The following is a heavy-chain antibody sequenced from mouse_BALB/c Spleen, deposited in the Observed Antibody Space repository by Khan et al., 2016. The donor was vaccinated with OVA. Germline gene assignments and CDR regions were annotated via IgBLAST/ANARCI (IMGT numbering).Heavy chain of an antibody. CDR3: ARMARTIN. Sequence: EVELVESGGGLVQPGGSLKLSCAASGFIFSSYGMSWVRQTPDKRLELVATINSNGGSTYYQDSVKGRFTISRDNAKNTLYLQMSSLKSEDTAMYYCARMARTINWGQGTTLTVSS. J-gene: IGHJ2*01. CDR2: INSNGGST. V-gene: IGHV5-6-3*01. CDR1: GFIFSSYG.